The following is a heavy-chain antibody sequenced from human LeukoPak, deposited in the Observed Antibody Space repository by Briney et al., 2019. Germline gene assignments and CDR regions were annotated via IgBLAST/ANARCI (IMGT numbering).Heavy chain of an antibody. Sequence: SETLSLTCTVSGGSISSGGYYWSWIRQHPGKGLEWIGYIYYSGSTYYNPSLKSRVTISVDTSKNQLSLKLSSVTAADTAVYYCARERYYYDSSGYGEFDYWGQGTLVTVSS. V-gene: IGHV4-31*03. CDR3: ARERYYYDSSGYGEFDY. J-gene: IGHJ4*02. D-gene: IGHD3-22*01. CDR1: GGSISSGGYY. CDR2: IYYSGST.